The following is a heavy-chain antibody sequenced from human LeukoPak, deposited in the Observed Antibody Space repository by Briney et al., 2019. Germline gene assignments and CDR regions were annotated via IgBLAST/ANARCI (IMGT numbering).Heavy chain of an antibody. CDR1: GYTFTSYG. CDR2: ISAYNGNT. D-gene: IGHD6-19*01. Sequence: ASVKVSCKASGYTFTSYGISWVRQAPGQGLEWMGWISAYNGNTNYAQKLQGRVTMTTDTSTSTAYMELRSLRSDDTAVYYCARGVRGYSSGWYPLYYYYYMDVWGKGTTVTIS. CDR3: ARGVRGYSSGWYPLYYYYYMDV. J-gene: IGHJ6*03. V-gene: IGHV1-18*01.